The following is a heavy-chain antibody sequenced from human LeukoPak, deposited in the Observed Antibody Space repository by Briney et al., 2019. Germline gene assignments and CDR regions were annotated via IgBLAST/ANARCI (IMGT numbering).Heavy chain of an antibody. CDR2: INPTGGST. V-gene: IGHV1-46*01. J-gene: IGHJ6*03. Sequence: ASVKVSCKASGYTFTSYYMHWVRQAPGQGLEWMGLINPTGGSTGYAQKFQGRVTMTRDMSTSTDYMELSRLRSDDMAVYYCARGSRYYYDSGSYYPSYYYMDVWGTGTTVTVSS. CDR3: ARGSRYYYDSGSYYPSYYYMDV. D-gene: IGHD3-10*01. CDR1: GYTFTSYY.